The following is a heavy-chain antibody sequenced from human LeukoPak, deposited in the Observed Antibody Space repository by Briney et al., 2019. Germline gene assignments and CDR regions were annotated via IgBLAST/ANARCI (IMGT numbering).Heavy chain of an antibody. Sequence: GGSLRLSCEVSGLTFGNNAMTWVRQAPGKGLEWVSGISGSGDSTYYADSVKGRFTTSRDNSKNTLYLQMSSLRAEDTAVYYCAKIIVVLPSTISNPYYFDYWGQGTLVTVSS. CDR1: GLTFGNNA. D-gene: IGHD2-2*02. V-gene: IGHV3-23*01. CDR3: AKIIVVLPSTISNPYYFDY. CDR2: ISGSGDST. J-gene: IGHJ4*02.